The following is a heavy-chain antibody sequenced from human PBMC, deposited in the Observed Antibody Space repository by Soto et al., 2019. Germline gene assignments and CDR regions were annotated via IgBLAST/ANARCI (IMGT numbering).Heavy chain of an antibody. CDR1: GGSFSGYY. J-gene: IGHJ5*02. V-gene: IGHV4-34*01. D-gene: IGHD3-9*01. Sequence: SETLSLTCAVYGGSFSGYYWSWIRQPPGKGLEWIGEINHSGSTNYNPSLKSRVTISVDTSKNQFSLKLSSVTAADTAVYYCARGLYDILTGYYTRPNWFDPWGQGTLVTVSS. CDR3: ARGLYDILTGYYTRPNWFDP. CDR2: INHSGST.